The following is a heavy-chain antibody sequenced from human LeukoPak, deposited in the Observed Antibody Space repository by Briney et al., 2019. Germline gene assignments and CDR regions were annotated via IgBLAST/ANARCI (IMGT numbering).Heavy chain of an antibody. V-gene: IGHV3-9*01. CDR1: GFTFDDYA. Sequence: SLRLSCAASGFTFDDYAMHWVRQAPGKGLEWVSGISWNSGSIGYADSVKGRFTISRDNAKNSLYLQMNSLRAEDTALYYCAKDVGYSSGWYYFDYWGQGTLVTVSS. D-gene: IGHD6-19*01. J-gene: IGHJ4*02. CDR2: ISWNSGSI. CDR3: AKDVGYSSGWYYFDY.